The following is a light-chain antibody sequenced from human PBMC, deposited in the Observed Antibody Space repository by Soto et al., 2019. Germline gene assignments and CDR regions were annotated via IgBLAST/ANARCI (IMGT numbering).Light chain of an antibody. Sequence: DIQLTQSPSTLSASVGDSVTITCRASQTINKWLAWYQQRTGKAPKLLIYKASSLESGVPSRFTGSGSGTEFTLTISSLQPDDFASYYCQHYKNSFPTFGQGTKVDIK. V-gene: IGKV1-5*03. CDR2: KAS. CDR1: QTINKW. J-gene: IGKJ1*01. CDR3: QHYKNSFPT.